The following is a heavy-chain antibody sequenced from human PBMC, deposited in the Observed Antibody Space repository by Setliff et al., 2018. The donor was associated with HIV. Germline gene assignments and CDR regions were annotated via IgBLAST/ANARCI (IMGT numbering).Heavy chain of an antibody. D-gene: IGHD2-2*01. CDR2: IDYSGST. CDR1: GGSIRSNSYY. V-gene: IGHV4-39*01. CDR3: AVDPTSANSWGYFDR. Sequence: LSLTCNVSGGSIRSNSYYWGWIRQPPGKRLEWIGSIDYSGSTYYNPSLQSRVAISVDTSRRQLSLKLRSVTAADTAVYYCAVDPTSANSWGYFDRWGQGTLVTVSS. J-gene: IGHJ4*02.